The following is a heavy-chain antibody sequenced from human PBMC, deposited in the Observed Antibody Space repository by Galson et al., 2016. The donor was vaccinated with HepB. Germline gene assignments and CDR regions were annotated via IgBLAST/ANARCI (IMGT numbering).Heavy chain of an antibody. J-gene: IGHJ4*02. Sequence: SLTCTVSGDSIGTAIYYWSWIRQPAGKGLEWIGRIYPSGSTDYNPSLKSRVTISLDTSKNQISLKLTSVTAADTAFYYCAGEFTYWGQGTLVTVSS. CDR1: GDSIGTAIYY. V-gene: IGHV4-61*02. CDR3: AGEFTY. CDR2: IYPSGST.